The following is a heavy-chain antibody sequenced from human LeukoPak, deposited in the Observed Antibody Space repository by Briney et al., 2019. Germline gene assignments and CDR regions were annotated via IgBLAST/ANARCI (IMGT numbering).Heavy chain of an antibody. Sequence: ASVKVSYKASGYTFTSYDINWVRQATGQGLEWMGWMNPNSGNTDYAQKFQGRFTITINTSISTAYMELSSLRSEDTAVYYCARAFGGHDEWYYFDYWGQGTLVTVSS. J-gene: IGHJ4*02. CDR1: GYTFTSYD. D-gene: IGHD5-12*01. CDR3: ARAFGGHDEWYYFDY. CDR2: MNPNSGNT. V-gene: IGHV1-8*03.